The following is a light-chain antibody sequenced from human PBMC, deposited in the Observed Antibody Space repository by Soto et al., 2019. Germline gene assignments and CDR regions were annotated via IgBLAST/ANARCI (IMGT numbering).Light chain of an antibody. V-gene: IGKV1-5*03. Sequence: DIQMTQSPSTLSGSVGDRVTITCRAGQTISSWLAWYQQKPGKAPKLLIYKASTLKSGVPSRFSGSGSGTEFTLTISSLQPDDFATYSSQHYTRYSEAFGQGTKVDIK. J-gene: IGKJ1*01. CDR2: KAS. CDR1: QTISSW. CDR3: QHYTRYSEA.